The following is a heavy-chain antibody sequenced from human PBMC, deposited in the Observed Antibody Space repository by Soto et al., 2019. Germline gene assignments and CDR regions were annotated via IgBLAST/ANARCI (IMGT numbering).Heavy chain of an antibody. V-gene: IGHV5-51*01. Sequence: PGESLKISCKGSGYSFTSYWIGWVRQMPGKGLEWMGIIYPGDSDTRYSPSFQGQVTISADKSISTAYLQWSSLKASDTAMYYCASHRTYYYDSSGYYPTDYYYYGMDVWGQGTTVTVS. D-gene: IGHD3-22*01. J-gene: IGHJ6*02. CDR1: GYSFTSYW. CDR3: ASHRTYYYDSSGYYPTDYYYYGMDV. CDR2: IYPGDSDT.